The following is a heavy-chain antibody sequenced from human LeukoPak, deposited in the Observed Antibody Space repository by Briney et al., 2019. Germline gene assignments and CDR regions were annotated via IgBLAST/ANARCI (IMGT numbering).Heavy chain of an antibody. CDR1: GGSISTSNYY. CDR3: ATPTPDYGDVPSWFDP. V-gene: IGHV4-61*01. D-gene: IGHD4-17*01. CDR2: IYYSGST. Sequence: NPSETLSLTCTVSGGSISTSNYYWSWIRQPPGKGLEWLGYIYYSGSTNYNPSLKSRVTISVDTSKNQFSLKLRSVTAEDTAVYYCATPTPDYGDVPSWFDPWGQGTLVTVSS. J-gene: IGHJ5*02.